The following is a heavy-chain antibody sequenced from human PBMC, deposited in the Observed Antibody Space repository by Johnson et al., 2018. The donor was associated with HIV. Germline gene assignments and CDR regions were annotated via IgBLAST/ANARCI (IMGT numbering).Heavy chain of an antibody. Sequence: VQLVESGGGVVQPGGSLRLSCAASGFTFSTYGMHWVRQAPAKGLEWVAVIWYDGSNKYYADSVKGRFTTARDNSKNTVYLQMNSLRDEDTAVYYCAKEGITMEVDIWGQGTTVTVSS. CDR2: IWYDGSNK. V-gene: IGHV3-33*06. J-gene: IGHJ3*02. CDR3: AKEGITMEVDI. D-gene: IGHD3-3*01. CDR1: GFTFSTYG.